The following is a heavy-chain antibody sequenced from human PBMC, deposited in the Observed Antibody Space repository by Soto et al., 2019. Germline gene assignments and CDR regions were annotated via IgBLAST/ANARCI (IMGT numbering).Heavy chain of an antibody. CDR2: IGPTT. D-gene: IGHD7-27*01. CDR1: GFIFSVYP. V-gene: IGHV3-64D*08. Sequence: QPGGSLRLSCSASGFIFSVYPMHWVRQAPGKGLEYVSSIGPTTFYADSVKGRFTISRDDSTNTLFLQMSSLRDEDTALYYCARDRTGGWSFDIWGQGTMVTVSS. J-gene: IGHJ3*02. CDR3: ARDRTGGWSFDI.